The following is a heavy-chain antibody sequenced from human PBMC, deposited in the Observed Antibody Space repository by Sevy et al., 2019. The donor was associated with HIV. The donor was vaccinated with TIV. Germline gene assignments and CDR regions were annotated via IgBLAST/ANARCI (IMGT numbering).Heavy chain of an antibody. V-gene: IGHV1-2*02. CDR3: ARDRKGLLWFGEDYYYYMDV. D-gene: IGHD3-10*01. CDR1: GYTFTGYY. Sequence: ASVKVSCKASGYTFTGYYMHWVRQAPGQGLEWMGWINPNSGGTNYAQKFQGRVTMTRDTSISTAYMELSRLRSDDTAVYYCARDRKGLLWFGEDYYYYMDVWGKGTTVTVSS. CDR2: INPNSGGT. J-gene: IGHJ6*03.